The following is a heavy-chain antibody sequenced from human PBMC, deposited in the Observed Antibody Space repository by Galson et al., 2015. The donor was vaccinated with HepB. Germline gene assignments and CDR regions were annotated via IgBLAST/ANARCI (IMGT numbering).Heavy chain of an antibody. Sequence: SLRLSCAASGFTFNSYGMHWVRQAPGKGLEWVALIWYDGSNKYYADSVKGRFTISRGNSKNTLYLQMNSLRAEDTAVYYCARDSAAFYYGMDVWGQGTTVTVSS. CDR3: ARDSAAFYYGMDV. CDR2: IWYDGSNK. CDR1: GFTFNSYG. J-gene: IGHJ6*02. V-gene: IGHV3-33*01. D-gene: IGHD2-2*01.